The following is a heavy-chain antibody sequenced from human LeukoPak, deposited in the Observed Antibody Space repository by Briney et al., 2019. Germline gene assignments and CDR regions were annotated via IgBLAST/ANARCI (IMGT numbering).Heavy chain of an antibody. CDR3: TRQRSTSTEYYGLDV. J-gene: IGHJ6*02. Sequence: SQTLSLTCAISGDTGSSNTAAWNWIRQSPSRGLEWLGRTYYRSKWTTDYAVSVQNRITIKPDTSTNQFSLQLRSATPEDTAVYYCTRQRSTSTEYYGLDVWGQGTTVTVSS. CDR2: TYYRSKWTT. CDR1: GDTGSSNTAA. D-gene: IGHD6-6*01. V-gene: IGHV6-1*01.